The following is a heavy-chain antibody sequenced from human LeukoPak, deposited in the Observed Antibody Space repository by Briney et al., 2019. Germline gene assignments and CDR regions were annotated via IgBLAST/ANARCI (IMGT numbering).Heavy chain of an antibody. CDR2: IRYDGSNK. D-gene: IGHD3-10*01. J-gene: IGHJ3*02. V-gene: IGHV3-30*02. Sequence: EGSLRLSCAASGFTFSSYGMHWVRQAPGKGLEWVAFIRYDGSNKYYADSVKGRFTISRDNSKNTLYLQMNSLRAEDTAVYYCAKDQRYYGSGSYTQDGAFDIWGQGTMVTVSS. CDR3: AKDQRYYGSGSYTQDGAFDI. CDR1: GFTFSSYG.